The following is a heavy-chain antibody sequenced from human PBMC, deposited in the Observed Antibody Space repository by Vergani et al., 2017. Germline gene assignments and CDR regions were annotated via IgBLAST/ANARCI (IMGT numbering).Heavy chain of an antibody. CDR3: ARAAYDSSGYYYRH. Sequence: QVQLVQSGAEVKKPGSSVKVSCKASGGTFSSYGINWVRQAPGQGLEWMGWISAYNGNTNSAQKLQGRVTMTTDTSTSTAYMELRSLRSDDTAVYYCARAAYDSSGYYYRHWGQGTLVTVSS. J-gene: IGHJ4*02. V-gene: IGHV1-18*01. CDR2: ISAYNGNT. D-gene: IGHD3-22*01. CDR1: GGTFSSYG.